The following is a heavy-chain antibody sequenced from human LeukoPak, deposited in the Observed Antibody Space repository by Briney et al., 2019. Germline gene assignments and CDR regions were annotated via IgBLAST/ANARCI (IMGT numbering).Heavy chain of an antibody. J-gene: IGHJ6*02. CDR1: GYSFTSYW. CDR3: ARHGRSSPWYYYGMDV. D-gene: IGHD6-13*01. Sequence: GESLKISCKGSGYSFTSYWISWVRKIPGKGLEWVGRIDPSDSYTNSSPSFQGHVTISADKSISTAYPQWSSLKASDTAMYYCARHGRSSPWYYYGMDVWGQGTTVTVSS. V-gene: IGHV5-10-1*01. CDR2: IDPSDSYT.